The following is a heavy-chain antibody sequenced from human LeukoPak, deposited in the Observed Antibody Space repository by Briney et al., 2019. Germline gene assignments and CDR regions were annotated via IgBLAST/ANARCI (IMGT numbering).Heavy chain of an antibody. CDR1: GGSFSGYY. CDR2: INHSGST. J-gene: IGHJ4*02. V-gene: IGHV4-34*01. CDR3: ARGYYDSSGYYYGFFDY. Sequence: SETLSLTCAVYGGSFSGYYWSWIRQPPGKGLEWIGEINHSGSTNYNPSLKSRVTISVDTSKNQFSLKLSSVTAADTAVYYCARGYYDSSGYYYGFFDYWGQGTLVTVSS. D-gene: IGHD3-22*01.